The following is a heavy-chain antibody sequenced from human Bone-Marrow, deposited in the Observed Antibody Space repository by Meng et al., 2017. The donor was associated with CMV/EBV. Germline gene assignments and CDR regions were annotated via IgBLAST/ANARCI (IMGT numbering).Heavy chain of an antibody. V-gene: IGHV3-21*01. D-gene: IGHD6-19*01. CDR2: ISSSSSYI. CDR3: ARGAVAGYFDY. Sequence: GGLGGGLVQPGGSLGLSCAASGFTFSSYSMNWVRQAPGKGLEWVSSISSSSSYIYYADSVKGRFTISRDNAKNSLYLQMNSLRAEDTAVYYCARGAVAGYFDYWGQGTLVTVSS. J-gene: IGHJ4*02. CDR1: GFTFSSYS.